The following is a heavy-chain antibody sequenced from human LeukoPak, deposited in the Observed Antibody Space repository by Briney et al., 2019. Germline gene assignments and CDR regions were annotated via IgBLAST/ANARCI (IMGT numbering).Heavy chain of an antibody. CDR1: GFTFRNFA. J-gene: IGHJ6*02. Sequence: GGSLRLSCAASGFTFRNFAMNWVRQAPGKGLEWVSYISSSSSTIYYADSVKGRFTISRDNAKNSLHLQMNSLRDEDTAVYYCARDSSSSWYVSYGMDVWGQGTTVTVSS. D-gene: IGHD6-13*01. V-gene: IGHV3-48*02. CDR3: ARDSSSSWYVSYGMDV. CDR2: ISSSSSTI.